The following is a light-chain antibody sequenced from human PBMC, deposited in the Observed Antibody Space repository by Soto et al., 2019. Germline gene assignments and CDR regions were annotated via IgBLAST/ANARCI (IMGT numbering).Light chain of an antibody. CDR3: SSYAGSTTYVV. Sequence: QSALTQHASVSGSPGQSITISCTGTSSDVGSYDLVSWYQHHPGKAPKVMIYEVSKRPSGLSNRFSASKSGNTASLTISGLQAEDEADYYCSSYAGSTTYVVFGGGTKLTVL. J-gene: IGLJ2*01. V-gene: IGLV2-23*02. CDR2: EVS. CDR1: SSDVGSYDL.